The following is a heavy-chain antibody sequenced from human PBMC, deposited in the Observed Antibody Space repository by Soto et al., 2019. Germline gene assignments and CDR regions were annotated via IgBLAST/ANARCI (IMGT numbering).Heavy chain of an antibody. CDR2: INSDGSST. J-gene: IGHJ4*02. CDR1: GFTCSSYW. D-gene: IGHD3-16*01. V-gene: IGHV3-74*01. CDR3: AKTTFWGEYYFEY. Sequence: GGSLRLSCAASGFTCSSYWMHWVRQAPGKGLVWVSRINSDGSSTSYADSVKGRFTISRDNAKNTLYLQMNSLRAEDTAVYYCAKTTFWGEYYFEYWGQGTLVTVSS.